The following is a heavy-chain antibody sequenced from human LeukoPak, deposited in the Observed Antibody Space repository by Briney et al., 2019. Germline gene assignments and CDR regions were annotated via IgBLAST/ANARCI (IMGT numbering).Heavy chain of an antibody. CDR3: ARDTVIFDY. CDR2: ILYDGSNK. J-gene: IGHJ4*02. D-gene: IGHD4-17*01. V-gene: IGHV3-30*04. CDR1: GFTFSTFA. Sequence: GRSLRLSCAASGFTFSTFAMHWVRQAPGKGLEWVALILYDGSNKYYAESVKGRFSISRDNSKNTLYLQMNSLRPEDTAVYYCARDTVIFDYWGQGTLVTVSS.